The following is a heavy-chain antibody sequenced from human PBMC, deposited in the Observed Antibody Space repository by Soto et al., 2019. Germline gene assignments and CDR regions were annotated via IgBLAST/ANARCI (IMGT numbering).Heavy chain of an antibody. Sequence: ASVKVSCKASGYTLTSYDINWVRQATGQGLEWMGWMNPNSGNTGYAQKFQGRVTMTRNTSISTAYMELSSLRSEDTAVYYCARVEYSSSFNYYYYMDVWGKGTTVTVSS. D-gene: IGHD6-6*01. V-gene: IGHV1-8*01. J-gene: IGHJ6*03. CDR1: GYTLTSYD. CDR3: ARVEYSSSFNYYYYMDV. CDR2: MNPNSGNT.